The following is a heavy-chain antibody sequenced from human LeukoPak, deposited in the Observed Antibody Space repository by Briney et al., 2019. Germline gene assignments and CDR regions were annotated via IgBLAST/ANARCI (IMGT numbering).Heavy chain of an antibody. CDR3: ARDYGLDY. J-gene: IGHJ4*02. V-gene: IGHV3-23*01. CDR1: GFTFTNYA. D-gene: IGHD4-17*01. Sequence: GGSLRLSCAASGFTFTNYAMNWVRQAPGKGLEWVSTISGSGGSTYIADSVKGRFAISRDNSKNTVLLQMNSLRAEDTAVYYCARDYGLDYWGQGTLVTVSS. CDR2: ISGSGGST.